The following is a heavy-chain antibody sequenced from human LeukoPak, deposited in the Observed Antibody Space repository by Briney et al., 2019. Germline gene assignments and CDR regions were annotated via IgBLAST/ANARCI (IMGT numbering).Heavy chain of an antibody. J-gene: IGHJ4*02. D-gene: IGHD3-16*02. CDR3: ARSHDHLWRNYPDY. Sequence: SETLSLTCDVSGGSIDSTNWWNWVRQPPGKGLEWIGEIHHDGGINYNPSLKSRVTLSVDKSKNQFSLRLNSVTAADTAMYYCARSHDHLWRNYPDYWGQGTLVTVSS. CDR1: GGSIDSTNW. V-gene: IGHV4/OR15-8*01. CDR2: IHHDGGI.